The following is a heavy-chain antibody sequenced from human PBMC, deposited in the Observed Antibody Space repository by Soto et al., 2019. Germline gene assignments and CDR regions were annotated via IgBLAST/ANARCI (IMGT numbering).Heavy chain of an antibody. CDR3: ARLVGVALSP. CDR1: GGSISSGGYY. J-gene: IGHJ4*02. Sequence: SETLSLTCTVSGGSISSGGYYWSWIRQHPGKGLEWIGYIYYSGSTYYNPSLKSRVTISVDTSKNQFSLKLSSVTAADTAVYYCARLVGVALSPWGQGTLVTVSS. CDR2: IYYSGST. V-gene: IGHV4-31*02. D-gene: IGHD2-21*01.